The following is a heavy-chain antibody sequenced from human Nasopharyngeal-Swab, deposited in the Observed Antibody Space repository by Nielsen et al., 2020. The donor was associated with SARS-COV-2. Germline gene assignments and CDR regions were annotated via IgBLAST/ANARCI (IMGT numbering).Heavy chain of an antibody. CDR2: IDPSDSYT. J-gene: IGHJ5*02. V-gene: IGHV5-10-1*01. CDR3: ARQFRGYYDSSGPLSWFDP. D-gene: IGHD3-22*01. Sequence: VRQMPGKGLEWMGRIDPSDSYTNYSPSFQGHVTISADKSISTAYLQWSSLKASDTAMYYCARQFRGYYDSSGPLSWFDPWGQGTLVTFSS.